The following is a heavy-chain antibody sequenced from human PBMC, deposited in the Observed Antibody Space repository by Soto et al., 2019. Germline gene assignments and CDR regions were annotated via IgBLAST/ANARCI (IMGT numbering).Heavy chain of an antibody. V-gene: IGHV4-59*01. D-gene: IGHD6-19*01. J-gene: IGHJ3*02. CDR2: IYYSGST. CDR3: ATYVPDKLAVAGTSDAFDI. CDR1: GGSISSYY. Sequence: SETLSLTCTVSGGSISSYYWGWIRQPPGKGLEWIADIYYSGSTNYSPSLKSRVTISVDTSKNQFSLNLSSVTAADTAVYFCATYVPDKLAVAGTSDAFDIWGQGTMVTVSS.